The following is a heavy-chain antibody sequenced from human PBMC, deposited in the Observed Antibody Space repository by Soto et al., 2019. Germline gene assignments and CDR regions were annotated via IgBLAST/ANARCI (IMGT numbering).Heavy chain of an antibody. CDR1: GFTFSDYG. Sequence: QVRLVESGGGVVEPGRSLRLSCAASGFTFSDYGMHWVRQVPGKGLEWVAVIGYDGSDKEYADSVKGRFTISRDNAKNMLYLQMNSMSVDDTAVYYCAQCMAFMLVGSFDDWGQGTLVAVSP. J-gene: IGHJ4*02. D-gene: IGHD2-8*02. V-gene: IGHV3-30*18. CDR3: AQCMAFMLVGSFDD. CDR2: IGYDGSDK.